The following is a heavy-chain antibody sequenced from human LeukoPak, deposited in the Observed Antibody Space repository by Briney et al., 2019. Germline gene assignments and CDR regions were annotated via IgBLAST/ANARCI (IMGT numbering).Heavy chain of an antibody. Sequence: PGGSLRLSCAASGFTFSTYPMSWVRQAPGKGLEWVSTISGSGGSTYYADSVKGRFTISRDNSKNTLYLQMNSLRAEDTTVYYCAKERTQTTSFDYWSQGTLVTVSS. CDR3: AKERTQTTSFDY. D-gene: IGHD2/OR15-2a*01. J-gene: IGHJ4*02. CDR2: ISGSGGST. V-gene: IGHV3-23*01. CDR1: GFTFSTYP.